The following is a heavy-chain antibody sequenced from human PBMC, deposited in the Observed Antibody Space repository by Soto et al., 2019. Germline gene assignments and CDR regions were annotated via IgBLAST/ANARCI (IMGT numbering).Heavy chain of an antibody. CDR1: GFTFSSYW. J-gene: IGHJ4*02. CDR3: ARDTSSGYYYLAPTRFDY. CDR2: IKQDGSEK. Sequence: GGSLRLSCAASGFTFSSYWMSWVRQAPGKGLEWVANIKQDGSEKYYVDSVKGRFTISGDNAKNSLYLQMNSLRAEDTAVYYCARDTSSGYYYLAPTRFDYWGQGTLVTVSS. D-gene: IGHD3-22*01. V-gene: IGHV3-7*03.